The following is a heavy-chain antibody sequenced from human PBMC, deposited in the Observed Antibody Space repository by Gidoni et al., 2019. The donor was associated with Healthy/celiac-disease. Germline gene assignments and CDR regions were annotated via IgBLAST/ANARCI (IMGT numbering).Heavy chain of an antibody. CDR2: INPNSGGT. V-gene: IGHV1-2*02. Sequence: QVQLVQSGAEVKKPGASVKVSCKASGYTFTGYYIHWVRQAPGQGLEWMGWINPNSGGTNYAQKFQGRVTMTRDTSISTAYMELSRLRSDDTAVYYCARAHSSTSCYTCYYYGMDVWGQGTTVTVSS. J-gene: IGHJ6*02. CDR1: GYTFTGYY. D-gene: IGHD2-2*02. CDR3: ARAHSSTSCYTCYYYGMDV.